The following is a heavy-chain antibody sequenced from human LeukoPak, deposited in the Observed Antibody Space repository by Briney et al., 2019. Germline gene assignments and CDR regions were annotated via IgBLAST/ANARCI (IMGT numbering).Heavy chain of an antibody. Sequence: LGESLKISCKGSGYSFTSYWIGWVRQMPGKGLEWMGIIYPGDSDTRYSPSFQGQVTISADKSISTAYLQWSSLKASDTAMYYCARRPYYYDSSGYYWGYFDYWGQGTLVTVSS. V-gene: IGHV5-51*01. CDR2: IYPGDSDT. D-gene: IGHD3-22*01. CDR1: GYSFTSYW. CDR3: ARRPYYYDSSGYYWGYFDY. J-gene: IGHJ4*02.